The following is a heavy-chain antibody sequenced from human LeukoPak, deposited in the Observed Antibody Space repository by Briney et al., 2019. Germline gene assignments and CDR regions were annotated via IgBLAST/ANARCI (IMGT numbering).Heavy chain of an antibody. D-gene: IGHD6-19*01. CDR2: ITPIFGTA. Sequence: SVTVSCKASGGTFSSYAISWVRQAPGQGLEWMGGITPIFGTANYAQKFQGRVTITADESTSAAYMELSSLRSEDTAVYYCARDSAGYYYYGMDVWGQGTTVTVSS. J-gene: IGHJ6*02. V-gene: IGHV1-69*13. CDR3: ARDSAGYYYYGMDV. CDR1: GGTFSSYA.